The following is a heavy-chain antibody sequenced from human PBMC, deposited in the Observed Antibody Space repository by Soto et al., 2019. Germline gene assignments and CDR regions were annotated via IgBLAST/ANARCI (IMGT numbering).Heavy chain of an antibody. CDR1: GFTFSNYW. J-gene: IGHJ3*01. CDR2: IKQDGSEK. V-gene: IGHV3-7*04. D-gene: IGHD3-22*01. CDR3: ARGDYYDSSGPFSDAFDV. Sequence: PGGSLRLSCAASGFTFSNYWMSWVRQAPGKGLEWVANIKQDGSEKGYVDSVKGRFTISRDNARKSLYLQMNSLRGEDTAVYYCARGDYYDSSGPFSDAFDVWGQGTIVTVSS.